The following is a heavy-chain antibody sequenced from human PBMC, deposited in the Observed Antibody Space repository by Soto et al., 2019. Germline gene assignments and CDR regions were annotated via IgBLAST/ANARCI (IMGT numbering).Heavy chain of an antibody. V-gene: IGHV3-48*02. CDR2: ISSSSSTI. J-gene: IGHJ5*02. Sequence: RLSCAASGFTFSSYSMNWGGQAPWKGLEWVSYISSSSSTIYYADSVKGRFTISRDNAKNSLYLQMNSLRDEDTAVYYCAREALSYCGGDCYPNWFDPWGQGTLVTVSS. D-gene: IGHD2-21*02. CDR3: AREALSYCGGDCYPNWFDP. CDR1: GFTFSSYS.